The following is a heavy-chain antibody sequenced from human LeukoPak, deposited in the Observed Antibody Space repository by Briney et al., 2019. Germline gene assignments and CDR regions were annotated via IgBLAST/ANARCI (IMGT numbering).Heavy chain of an antibody. CDR3: ARDLGQSGTKWPFID. CDR1: GYTFTNYD. V-gene: IGHV1-18*04. J-gene: IGHJ4*02. D-gene: IGHD1-7*01. Sequence: GASVKVSCKASGYTFTNYDLNWVRQAPGQGLEWMGWISPYKGNTNYAQNLQGRVTMTTDTSTNTAYMELRSLRSDDTAIYYCARDLGQSGTKWPFIDWGQGTLVTV. CDR2: ISPYKGNT.